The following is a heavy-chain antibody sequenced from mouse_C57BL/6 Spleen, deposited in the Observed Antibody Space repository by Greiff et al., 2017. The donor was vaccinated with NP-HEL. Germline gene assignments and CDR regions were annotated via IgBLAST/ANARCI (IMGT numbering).Heavy chain of an antibody. CDR2: IDPSDSYT. CDR1: GYTFTSYW. D-gene: IGHD1-1*01. V-gene: IGHV1-69*01. Sequence: QVQLQQPGAELVMPGASVKLSCKASGYTFTSYWMHWVKQRPGQGLEWIGEIDPSDSYTNYNQKFKGKSTLTVDKSSSTAYMQLSSLPSEDSAFYYCATLYGSSLVFDYWAKAPLSQSPQ. CDR3: ATLYGSSLVFDY. J-gene: IGHJ2*01.